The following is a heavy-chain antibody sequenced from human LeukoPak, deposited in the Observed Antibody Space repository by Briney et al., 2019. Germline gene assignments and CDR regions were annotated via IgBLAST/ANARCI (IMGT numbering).Heavy chain of an antibody. CDR2: IYSGGST. CDR3: ARGEFSDSRASEL. D-gene: IGHD5/OR15-5a*01. V-gene: IGHV3-53*01. J-gene: IGHJ4*02. Sequence: SGGSLRLSCAASGFTVSSNYMSWVRQAPGKGLEWVSVIYSGGSTYYADSVKGRFTISRDNSKNTLYLQMNSLRAEDTAVYYCARGEFSDSRASELWGQGTLVTVSS. CDR1: GFTVSSNY.